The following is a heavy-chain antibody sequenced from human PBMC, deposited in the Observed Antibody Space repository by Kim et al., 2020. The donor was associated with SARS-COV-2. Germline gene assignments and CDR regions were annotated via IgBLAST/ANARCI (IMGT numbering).Heavy chain of an antibody. J-gene: IGHJ4*02. CDR1: GYTFTSYA. D-gene: IGHD6-19*01. CDR2: INAGNGNT. CDR3: AIRATVSGGWYKRGYFDY. V-gene: IGHV1-3*01. Sequence: ASVKVSCKASGYTFTSYAMHWVRQAPGQRLEWMGWINAGNGNTKYSQKFQGRVTITRDTSASTAYMELSSLRSEDTAVYYCAIRATVSGGWYKRGYFDYWGQGTLVTVSS.